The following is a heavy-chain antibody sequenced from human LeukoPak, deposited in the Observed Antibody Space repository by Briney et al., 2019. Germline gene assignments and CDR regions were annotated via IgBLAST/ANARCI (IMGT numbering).Heavy chain of an antibody. CDR1: GGSISSSSYY. D-gene: IGHD2/OR15-2a*01. J-gene: IGHJ4*02. CDR3: ARDLGSMSDY. CDR2: IYYSGST. V-gene: IGHV4-39*02. Sequence: SETLSLTCTVSGGSISSSSYYWGWIRQPPGKGLEWIGNIYYSGSTYYNPSLRSRITISVDTSKNQFSLRLTSATAADTAVYYCARDLGSMSDYWGQGTLVTVSS.